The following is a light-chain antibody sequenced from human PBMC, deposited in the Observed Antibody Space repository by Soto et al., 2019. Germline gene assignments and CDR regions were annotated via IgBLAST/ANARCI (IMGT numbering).Light chain of an antibody. J-gene: IGKJ4*01. Sequence: DILMTQSPSSLSASVGDRVTITCRASQNIRGFFHWYQQKSGKAPRLLIYGTSHLESGVPSRFSGSGSGTDFTLTITGLQTEDSASYFCQQSFSNYLTFGGGTRVEVK. V-gene: IGKV1-39*01. CDR3: QQSFSNYLT. CDR1: QNIRGF. CDR2: GTS.